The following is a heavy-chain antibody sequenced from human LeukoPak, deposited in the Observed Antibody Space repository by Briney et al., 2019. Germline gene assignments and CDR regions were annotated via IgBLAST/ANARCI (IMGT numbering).Heavy chain of an antibody. D-gene: IGHD6-13*01. V-gene: IGHV4-31*03. Sequence: MTSQTLSLTCTVSGGSISSGGYYWSWIRQHPGKGLEWIGYIYYSGSTYHNPSLKSRVTISVDTSKNQFSLKLSSVTAADTAVYYCASTIAAAGTGAFDIWGQGTMVTVSS. CDR2: IYYSGST. CDR3: ASTIAAAGTGAFDI. J-gene: IGHJ3*02. CDR1: GGSISSGGYY.